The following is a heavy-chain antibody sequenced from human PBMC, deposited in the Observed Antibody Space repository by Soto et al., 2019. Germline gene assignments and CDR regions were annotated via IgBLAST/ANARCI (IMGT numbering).Heavy chain of an antibody. V-gene: IGHV4-31*03. CDR1: GGSINSGAYY. Sequence: SETLSLTCTVSGGSINSGAYYWSWIRQHPGKGLEWIGYIYYSGSTYYNPSLKSRVTISVDTSKNQFSLKLSSVTAADTAVYYCARAATPSSLFGVVTLDVWGQATTLTLSS. CDR2: IYYSGST. D-gene: IGHD3-3*01. J-gene: IGHJ6*02. CDR3: ARAATPSSLFGVVTLDV.